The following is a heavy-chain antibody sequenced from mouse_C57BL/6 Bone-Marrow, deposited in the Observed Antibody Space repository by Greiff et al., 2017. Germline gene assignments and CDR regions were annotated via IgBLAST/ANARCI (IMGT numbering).Heavy chain of an antibody. V-gene: IGHV1-81*01. CDR3: ARNYGYQDWFAY. D-gene: IGHD2-2*01. Sequence: VKLMESGAELARPGASVKLSCKASGYTFTSYGISWVKQRTGQGLEWIGEIYPRGGNTYYNEKFKGKATLTADKSSSTAYMELRSLTSEDSAVYFCARNYGYQDWFAYWGQGTLVTVSA. CDR1: GYTFTSYG. J-gene: IGHJ3*01. CDR2: IYPRGGNT.